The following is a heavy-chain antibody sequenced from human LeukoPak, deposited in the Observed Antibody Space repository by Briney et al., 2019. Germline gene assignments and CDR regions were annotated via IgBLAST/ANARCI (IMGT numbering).Heavy chain of an antibody. V-gene: IGHV3-21*01. D-gene: IGHD3-3*02. CDR2: ISSSSSHI. J-gene: IGHJ3*02. Sequence: TGGSLSLSCAASVFPFSRYSMNWARQAPGKGLEWVSSISSSSSHIYYADSVKRRFTISRDNAKNSLYLQMNSLRAEDTAVYYCARDQGIGTFDIWGQGTMVTVSS. CDR3: ARDQGIGTFDI. CDR1: VFPFSRYS.